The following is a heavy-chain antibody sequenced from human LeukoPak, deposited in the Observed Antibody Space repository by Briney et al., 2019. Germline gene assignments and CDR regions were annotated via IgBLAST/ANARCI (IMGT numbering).Heavy chain of an antibody. CDR1: GFTFSSYE. J-gene: IGHJ4*02. V-gene: IGHV3-48*03. Sequence: GGSLRLSCAASGFTFSSYEMNWVRQAPGKGLEWVSYISTSGSTIYYADSVKGRFTISRDNAKNSLYLQMNSLRAEDTGVYYCAREGVVGATANHYDYWGQGSLVTVSS. D-gene: IGHD1-26*01. CDR2: ISTSGSTI. CDR3: AREGVVGATANHYDY.